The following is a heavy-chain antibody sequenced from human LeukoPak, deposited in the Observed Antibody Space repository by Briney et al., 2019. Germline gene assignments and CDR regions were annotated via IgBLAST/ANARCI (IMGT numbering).Heavy chain of an antibody. D-gene: IGHD5-24*01. V-gene: IGHV4-39*07. CDR2: IHYSGST. CDR1: GGSISSKSYY. Sequence: SETLSLTCAVSGGSISSKSYYWGWIRQPPGKGLEWIGNIHYSGSTNYNPSLKSRVTISVDTFKNQFSLKLSSVTAADTAVYYCARGGAGWLQLEIDYWGQGTLVTVSS. CDR3: ARGGAGWLQLEIDY. J-gene: IGHJ4*02.